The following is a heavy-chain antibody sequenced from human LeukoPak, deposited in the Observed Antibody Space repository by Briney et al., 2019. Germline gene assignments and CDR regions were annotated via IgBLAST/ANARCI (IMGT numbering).Heavy chain of an antibody. CDR1: GGTFSSYA. J-gene: IGHJ5*02. CDR2: IIPILGIA. D-gene: IGHD2-15*01. CDR3: ARVVGVSFDP. V-gene: IGHV1-69*04. Sequence: ASVKVSCKASGGTFSSYAISWVRQAPGQGLEWMGRIIPILGIANYAQMFQGRVTITADKSTSTAYMELSSLRSEDTAVYYCARVVGVSFDPWGQGTLVTVSS.